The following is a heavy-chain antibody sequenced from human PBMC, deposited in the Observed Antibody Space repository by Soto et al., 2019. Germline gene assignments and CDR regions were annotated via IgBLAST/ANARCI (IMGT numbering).Heavy chain of an antibody. Sequence: EVQLVESGGGLVQPGGSLRLSCAASGFTFSSYSMNWVRQAPGKGLEWVSYISSSSTIYYADSVKGRFTISRDNAKNSLYLQMNSLRDEDTAVYYCARGRGLTGATGYYGMDVWGQGTTVTVSS. CDR3: ARGRGLTGATGYYGMDV. V-gene: IGHV3-48*02. CDR2: ISSSSTI. CDR1: GFTFSSYS. J-gene: IGHJ6*02. D-gene: IGHD3-9*01.